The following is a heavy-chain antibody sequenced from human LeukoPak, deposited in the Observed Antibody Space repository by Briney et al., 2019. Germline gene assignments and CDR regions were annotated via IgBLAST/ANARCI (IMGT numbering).Heavy chain of an antibody. CDR2: ISSSSSYT. D-gene: IGHD2-15*01. CDR1: GFTFSDYY. V-gene: IGHV3-11*03. Sequence: PGGSLRLSCAASGFTFSDYYMSWIRQAPGKGLEWVSYISSSSSYTNYADSVKGRFTISRDNAKNSLYLQMNSLRAEDTAVYYCARSPPYCSGGSCYGDYWGQGTLVTVSS. J-gene: IGHJ4*02. CDR3: ARSPPYCSGGSCYGDY.